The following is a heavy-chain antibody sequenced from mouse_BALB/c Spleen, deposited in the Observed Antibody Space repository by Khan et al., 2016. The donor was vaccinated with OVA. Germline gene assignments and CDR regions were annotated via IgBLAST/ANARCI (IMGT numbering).Heavy chain of an antibody. CDR3: ATLYGDEPY. Sequence: VRLQESGPGLVAPSQSLSITCTVSGFSLSNYGVHWLRQPPGKGLEWLGVTWAGGSTNYNSALMSRLSISKDNSKGQVFLKMNSLQTDDTAMYXCATLYGDEPYWGQGTLVTVSA. J-gene: IGHJ3*01. CDR2: TWAGGST. CDR1: GFSLSNYG. D-gene: IGHD2-13*01. V-gene: IGHV2-9*02.